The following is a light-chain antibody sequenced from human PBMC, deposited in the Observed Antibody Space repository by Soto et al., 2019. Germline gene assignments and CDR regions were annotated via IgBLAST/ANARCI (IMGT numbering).Light chain of an antibody. CDR2: EGS. V-gene: IGLV2-14*02. CDR3: GSITRSSTSV. J-gene: IGLJ1*01. CDR1: SSDVGSYNL. Sequence: QSVLTQPASVSGSPGQSITISCTGTSSDVGSYNLVSWYQQHPGKAPKLMIYEGSKRPSGVSNRFSGSKSGNTASLTISGLQAEDEADYYCGSITRSSTSVFGTGTKLTVL.